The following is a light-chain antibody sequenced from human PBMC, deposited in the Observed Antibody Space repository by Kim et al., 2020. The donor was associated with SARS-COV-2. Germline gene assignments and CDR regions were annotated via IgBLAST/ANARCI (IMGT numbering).Light chain of an antibody. CDR1: QGISSY. CDR3: LQVNAYPFT. Sequence: ASVRDRVTITCRASQGISSYLAWYQQKPGKAPKLLIYSASTLQSGVPSRFSGSGSGTEFTLTISSLQPEDFATYYCLQVNAYPFTFGPGTKVDIK. J-gene: IGKJ3*01. V-gene: IGKV1-9*01. CDR2: SAS.